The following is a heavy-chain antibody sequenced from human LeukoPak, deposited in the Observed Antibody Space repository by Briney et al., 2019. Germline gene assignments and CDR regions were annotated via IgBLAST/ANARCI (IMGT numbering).Heavy chain of an antibody. CDR3: ARDLGVYSRYYFDY. V-gene: IGHV3-48*01. Sequence: GGSLRLSCVASGFSFSSYSMNWVRQAPGKGLEWVSYISSSSSTIYYADSVKGRFTISRDNAKNSLYLQMNSLRVEDTAVYYCARDLGVYSRYYFDYWGQGTLATVSS. CDR2: ISSSSSTI. J-gene: IGHJ4*02. CDR1: GFSFSSYS. D-gene: IGHD2-8*01.